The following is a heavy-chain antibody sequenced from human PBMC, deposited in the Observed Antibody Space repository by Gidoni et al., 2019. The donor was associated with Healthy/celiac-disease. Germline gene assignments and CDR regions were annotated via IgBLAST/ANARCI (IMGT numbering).Heavy chain of an antibody. Sequence: EVQLVESGGGLVQPGGSLRLSCAASGFPFSSYWMSWVRQAPGKGLEWVANIKQDGSEKYYVDSVKGRFTISRDNAKNSLYLQMNSLRAEDTAVYYCARESAYDFWSGRGAFDIWGKGTTHRLF. CDR2: IKQDGSEK. J-gene: IGHJ3*02. CDR3: ARESAYDFWSGRGAFDI. CDR1: GFPFSSYW. V-gene: IGHV3-7*01. D-gene: IGHD3-3*01.